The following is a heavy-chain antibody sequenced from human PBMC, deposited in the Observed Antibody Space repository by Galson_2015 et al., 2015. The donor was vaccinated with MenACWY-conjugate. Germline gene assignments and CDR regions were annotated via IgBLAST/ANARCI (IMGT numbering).Heavy chain of an antibody. CDR3: TRDRPDHLALPTNWFDP. CDR1: GFTFNLYA. Sequence: SLRLSCAASGFTFNLYALHWVRQVPGKGLVWVSRIDRDGSGTTYADAVRGRFTISRDNAKNTVYLQMNGLRVEDTAVYYCTRDRPDHLALPTNWFDPWGQGTLVTVSS. V-gene: IGHV3-74*03. CDR2: IDRDGSGT. D-gene: IGHD6-6*01. J-gene: IGHJ5*02.